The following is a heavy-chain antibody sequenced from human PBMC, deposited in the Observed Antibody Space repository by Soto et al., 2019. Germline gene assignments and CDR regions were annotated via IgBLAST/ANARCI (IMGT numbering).Heavy chain of an antibody. V-gene: IGHV1-3*01. CDR3: ARVTIFGVDHPPRREKRENYYYYYVMDV. CDR1: GYTSTSYA. D-gene: IGHD3-3*01. J-gene: IGHJ6*02. CDR2: INAGNGNT. Sequence: ASVKVSCKASGYTSTSYAMHWLLQAPGQRLEWMGWINAGNGNTKYSQKFQGRVTITRDTSASTAYMELSSLRSEDTAVYYCARVTIFGVDHPPRREKRENYYYYYVMDVWGQGTTVTVSS.